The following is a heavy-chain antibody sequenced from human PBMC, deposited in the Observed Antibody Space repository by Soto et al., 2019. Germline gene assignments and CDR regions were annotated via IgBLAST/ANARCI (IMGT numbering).Heavy chain of an antibody. J-gene: IGHJ4*02. CDR3: AHGSGWLLDY. D-gene: IGHD6-19*01. CDR1: GFSLTTRAVG. Sequence: QITLKESGPTLVKPTQTLTLTCTFSGFSLTTRAVGVGWIRQPPGKALEWLAFIYWDDNKYYSPSLKNRPTITKDTSKNQVVLTMTNMDPVDTATYYCAHGSGWLLDYWGQGILVTVSS. CDR2: IYWDDNK. V-gene: IGHV2-5*02.